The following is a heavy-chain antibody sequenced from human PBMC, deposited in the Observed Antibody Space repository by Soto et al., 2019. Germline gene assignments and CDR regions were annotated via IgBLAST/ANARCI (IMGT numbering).Heavy chain of an antibody. Sequence: ASVKVSCKASGGTFSSYAISWVRQAPGQGLEWMGGIIPIFGTANYAQKFQGRVTITADESTSTAYMELSSLRSEDTAVYYCAGNLQSGRWLQSHFDYWGQRTLVIVSS. V-gene: IGHV1-69*13. D-gene: IGHD2-15*01. J-gene: IGHJ4*02. CDR2: IIPIFGTA. CDR1: GGTFSSYA. CDR3: AGNLQSGRWLQSHFDY.